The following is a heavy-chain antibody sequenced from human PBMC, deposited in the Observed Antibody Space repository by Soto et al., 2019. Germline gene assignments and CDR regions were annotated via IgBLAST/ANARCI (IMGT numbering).Heavy chain of an antibody. CDR3: THCRGGSCHGGYYGMDV. CDR1: GTALRATW. CDR2: FNRDGTTP. Sequence: GSLRLSCGGSGTALRATWIHWGRRSPGKGLGGGARFNRDGTTPAYADSVKGRLTISRDNSKTTLFLQMTSLRADDTAANNFTHCRGGSCHGGYYGMDVWGQGTTVTVSS. J-gene: IGHJ6*02. V-gene: IGHV3-74*01. D-gene: IGHD2-15*01.